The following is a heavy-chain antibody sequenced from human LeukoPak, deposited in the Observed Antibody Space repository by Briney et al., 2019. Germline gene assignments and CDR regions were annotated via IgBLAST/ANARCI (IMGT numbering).Heavy chain of an antibody. D-gene: IGHD5-18*01. J-gene: IGHJ3*02. V-gene: IGHV4-31*03. Sequence: PSQTLSLTCTVSAGPITSGAYYWNWIRQHPGKGLEWIGYIYYSGNTYYNPSLKSRVTISVDTSKNQFSLKLNSVTAADTAVYYCAREKETYSYGHNDAFDIWGQGTMVTVSS. CDR2: IYYSGNT. CDR1: AGPITSGAYY. CDR3: AREKETYSYGHNDAFDI.